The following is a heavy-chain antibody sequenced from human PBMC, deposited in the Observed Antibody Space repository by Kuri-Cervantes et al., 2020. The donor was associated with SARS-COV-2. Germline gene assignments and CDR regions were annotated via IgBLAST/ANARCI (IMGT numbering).Heavy chain of an antibody. Sequence: ASVKGSCKASGYTFTGYYMHWVRQAPGQGLEWMGWINPNSGGTNYAQKFQGWVTMTRDTSISTAYMELSRLRSDDTAVYYCARGTNINYYGMDVWGQGTTVTVSS. CDR1: GYTFTGYY. V-gene: IGHV1-2*04. J-gene: IGHJ6*02. CDR3: ARGTNINYYGMDV. CDR2: INPNSGGT. D-gene: IGHD1/OR15-1a*01.